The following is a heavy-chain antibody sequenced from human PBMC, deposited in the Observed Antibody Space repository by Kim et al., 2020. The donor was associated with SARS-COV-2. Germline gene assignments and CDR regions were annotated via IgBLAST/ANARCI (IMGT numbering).Heavy chain of an antibody. V-gene: IGHV3-11*04. CDR3: ARDIYYYGSGSYPDY. D-gene: IGHD3-10*01. Sequence: AVKGRFTISRDNAKNSLYLQMNSLRAEDTAVYYCARDIYYYGSGSYPDYWGQGTLVTVSS. J-gene: IGHJ4*02.